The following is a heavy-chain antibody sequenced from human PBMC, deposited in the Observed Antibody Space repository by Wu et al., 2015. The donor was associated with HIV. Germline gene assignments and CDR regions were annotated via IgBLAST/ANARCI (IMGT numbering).Heavy chain of an antibody. CDR2: IIPPFPTV. J-gene: IGHJ3*02. D-gene: IGHD6-19*01. Sequence: QVQLVQSGAQVKKPESSLKVSCKASGGTFNHYGINWVRQAPGHGLEWMGRIIPPFPTVHYAQHFQGRLTLSADESTNTAYMELTSLRSDDTAVYYCAKLWSSAWDGVDIWGQGTMVTVSS. CDR3: AKLWSSAWDGVDI. CDR1: GGTFNHYG. V-gene: IGHV1-69*13.